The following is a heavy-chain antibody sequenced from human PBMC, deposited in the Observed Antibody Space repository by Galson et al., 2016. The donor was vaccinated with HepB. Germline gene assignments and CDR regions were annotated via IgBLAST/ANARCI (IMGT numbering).Heavy chain of an antibody. D-gene: IGHD4-23*01. V-gene: IGHV1-46*04. Sequence: SVKVSCKASGYTFIDHYMHWVRQAPGQGLEWMGIINPRGGSTTYAENLQGRITMTRDTSTSTVYMELSGLGSEDTAVYYCARAVGGNFRLDPWGQGTLVTVSS. CDR2: INPRGGST. J-gene: IGHJ5*02. CDR3: ARAVGGNFRLDP. CDR1: GYTFIDHY.